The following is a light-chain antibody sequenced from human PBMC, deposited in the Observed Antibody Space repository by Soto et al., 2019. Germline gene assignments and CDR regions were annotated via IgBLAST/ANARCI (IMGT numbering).Light chain of an antibody. V-gene: IGKV3-15*01. CDR3: QQDNNWSLT. CDR2: GAS. Sequence: EIVMTQSQATLSVSPGERATLSCRASQSVSSNLAWYQQKPGQAPSLLIYGASTRDTGIPARFSGSGSGTEFTLTISSLQSEDFAVYDCQQDNNWSLTVGKETKLEIK. CDR1: QSVSSN. J-gene: IGKJ2*01.